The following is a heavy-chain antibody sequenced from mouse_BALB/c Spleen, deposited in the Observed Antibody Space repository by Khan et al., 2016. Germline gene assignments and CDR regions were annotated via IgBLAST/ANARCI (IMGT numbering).Heavy chain of an antibody. V-gene: IGHV1S136*01. CDR1: GYTFTSYV. D-gene: IGHD2-1*01. CDR3: ARSGNYGGYFDV. CDR2: INPYNDGT. J-gene: IGHJ1*01. Sequence: EVQLQESGPELVKPGASVKMSCKASGYTFTSYVMHWVKQKPGQGLEWIGYINPYNDGTKYNEKFKGKATLTSDKSSSTAYMELSSLTSEDSAVYYCARSGNYGGYFDVWGAGTTVTVSS.